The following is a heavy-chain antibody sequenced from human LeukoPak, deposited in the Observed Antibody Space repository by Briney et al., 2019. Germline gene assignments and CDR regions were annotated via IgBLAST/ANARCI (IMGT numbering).Heavy chain of an antibody. J-gene: IGHJ4*02. Sequence: GGSLRLSCAASGFTFSSYAMHWVRQAPGKGLEWVAVISYDGSNKYYADSVKGRFTISRDNARNSLYLQMNSLRAEDTAVYFCARGGLSIMGYWGQGTLVTVSS. CDR3: ARGGLSIMGY. V-gene: IGHV3-30-3*01. CDR1: GFTFSSYA. CDR2: ISYDGSNK. D-gene: IGHD2/OR15-2a*01.